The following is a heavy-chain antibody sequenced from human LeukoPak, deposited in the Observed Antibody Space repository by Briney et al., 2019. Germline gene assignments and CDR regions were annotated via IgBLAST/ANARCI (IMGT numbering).Heavy chain of an antibody. V-gene: IGHV1-18*01. J-gene: IGHJ4*02. D-gene: IGHD2-2*02. CDR3: ARNDCSSTSCYTPHFDY. CDR1: GYTFTSYG. Sequence: ASVKVSCKASGYTFTSYGISWVRQAPGQGLDWMGWISAYNGNTNYAQKLQGRVTMTTDTSTSTAYMELRSLRSDDTAVYYCARNDCSSTSCYTPHFDYWGQGTLVTVSS. CDR2: ISAYNGNT.